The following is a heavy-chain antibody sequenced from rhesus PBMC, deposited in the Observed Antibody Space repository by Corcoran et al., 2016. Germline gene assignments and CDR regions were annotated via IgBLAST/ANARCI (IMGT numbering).Heavy chain of an antibody. CDR3: ARDAVSLDV. Sequence: QVQLQESGPGLVKPSETLSLTCAVSGISITTNSWPWLRPSPGKGLEWIGYVSGSSGSTSYNPSLNSRVTISKDTSENQFYLRLNSMTAADTAMYYCARDAVSLDVWGRGLLVTVSS. J-gene: IGHJ5-2*02. CDR1: GISITTNS. V-gene: IGHV4-147*01. CDR2: VSGSSGST.